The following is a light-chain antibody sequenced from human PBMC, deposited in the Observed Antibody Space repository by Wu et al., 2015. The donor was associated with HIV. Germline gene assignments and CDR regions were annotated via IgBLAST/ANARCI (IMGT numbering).Light chain of an antibody. Sequence: YQPRNLRPRLPRLSSMMHPTGPTGIPARFSGSGSGTDFTLTISSLEPEDFAVYYCQQRRYWPLYTFGQGTKLEIK. CDR2: MHP. V-gene: IGKV3-11*01. J-gene: IGKJ2*01. CDR3: QQRRYWPLYT.